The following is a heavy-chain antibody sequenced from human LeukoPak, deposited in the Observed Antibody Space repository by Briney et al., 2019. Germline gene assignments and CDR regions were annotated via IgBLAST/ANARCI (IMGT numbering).Heavy chain of an antibody. D-gene: IGHD2-8*02. V-gene: IGHV3-30*02. CDR3: ATYRQVLLPFES. J-gene: IGHJ4*02. CDR1: GFTFSSYD. Sequence: PGGSLGLSCEASGFTFSSYDMHWVRQAPGKGLEWVAFIQYDASNKYYADSVKGRFTISRDSSKNTLYLQMNSLRAEDTAIYYCATYRQVLLPFESWGQGTLVTVSS. CDR2: IQYDASNK.